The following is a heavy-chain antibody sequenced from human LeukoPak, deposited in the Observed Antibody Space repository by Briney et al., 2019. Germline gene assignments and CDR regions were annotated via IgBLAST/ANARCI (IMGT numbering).Heavy chain of an antibody. CDR1: GFSFSSYG. CDR3: ARAYYDSSGYYYAPFFFDY. D-gene: IGHD3-22*01. Sequence: GGSLRLSCAASGFSFSSYGMHWVRQAPGKGLEWVAVIRYDGSNKYYADSVKGRFTISRDNSKNTLYLQMNSLRAEDTAVYYCARAYYDSSGYYYAPFFFDYWGQGTLVTVSS. V-gene: IGHV3-33*01. CDR2: IRYDGSNK. J-gene: IGHJ4*02.